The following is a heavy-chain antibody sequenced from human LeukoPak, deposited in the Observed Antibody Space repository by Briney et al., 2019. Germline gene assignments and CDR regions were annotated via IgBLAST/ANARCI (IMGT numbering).Heavy chain of an antibody. CDR3: ARGDSNYEGYYFDY. CDR2: IYYSGST. CDR1: GGSISSYY. D-gene: IGHD4-11*01. V-gene: IGHV4-59*01. Sequence: SETLSLTCTVSGGSISSYYWSWIRQPPGKGLEWIGYIYYSGSTNYNPSLKSRVAISVDTSKNQFSLKLSSVTAADTAVYYCARGDSNYEGYYFDYWGQGTLVTVSS. J-gene: IGHJ4*02.